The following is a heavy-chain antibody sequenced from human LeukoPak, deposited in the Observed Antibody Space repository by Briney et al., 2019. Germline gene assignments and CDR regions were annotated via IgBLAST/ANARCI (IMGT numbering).Heavy chain of an antibody. CDR2: IYTSGST. Sequence: SQTLSHTCTVSGGSISSGSYYWSWIRQPAGKGLEWIGRIYTSGSTNYNPSLKSRVTISVDTSKNQFSLKLSSVTAADTAVYYCARAVCSGGSCYRRTPFDYWGQGTLVTVSS. J-gene: IGHJ4*02. CDR3: ARAVCSGGSCYRRTPFDY. CDR1: GGSISSGSYY. V-gene: IGHV4-61*02. D-gene: IGHD2-15*01.